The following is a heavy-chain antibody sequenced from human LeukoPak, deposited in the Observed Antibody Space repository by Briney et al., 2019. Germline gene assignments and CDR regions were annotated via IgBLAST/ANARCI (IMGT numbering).Heavy chain of an antibody. CDR2: INHSGST. D-gene: IGHD2-2*01. Sequence: SETLSLTCAVYGGSFCGYYWSWIRQPPGKGLEWIGEINHSGSTNYNPSLKSRVTISVDTSKNQFSLKLSSVPAADTAVYYCARAPADIYCSSTSCYGIWFDPWGQGTLVTVSS. J-gene: IGHJ5*02. V-gene: IGHV4-34*01. CDR1: GGSFCGYY. CDR3: ARAPADIYCSSTSCYGIWFDP.